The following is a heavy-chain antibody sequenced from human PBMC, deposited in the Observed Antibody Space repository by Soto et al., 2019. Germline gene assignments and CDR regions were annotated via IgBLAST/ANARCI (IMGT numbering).Heavy chain of an antibody. J-gene: IGHJ3*02. CDR2: ISSNGKYR. V-gene: IGHV3-11*03. Sequence: GGSLRLSCAASRFTFSDYYMTWIRQAPGKGLEWVSYISSNGKYRGYADSVKGRFTISRDNAENSLYLQMDSLRAEDTAVYYCARNYDILTAAIFDTWAPQTVLTVSS. CDR3: ARNYDILTAAIFDT. D-gene: IGHD3-9*01. CDR1: RFTFSDYY.